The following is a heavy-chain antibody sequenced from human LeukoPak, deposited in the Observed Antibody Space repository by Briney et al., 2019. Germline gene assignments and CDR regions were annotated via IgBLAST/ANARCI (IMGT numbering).Heavy chain of an antibody. Sequence: GGSLRLSCAASGFTFSSYEMNWVRQAPGKGLEWVSYISSSGSTIYYADSVKGRFTISRDNAKNSLYLQMNSLRAEDTAVYYCASHGGRVGPKYYDYVWGSYRYKGQLDYWGQGTLVTVSS. D-gene: IGHD3-16*02. CDR3: ASHGGRVGPKYYDYVWGSYRYKGQLDY. CDR2: ISSSGSTI. CDR1: GFTFSSYE. V-gene: IGHV3-48*03. J-gene: IGHJ4*02.